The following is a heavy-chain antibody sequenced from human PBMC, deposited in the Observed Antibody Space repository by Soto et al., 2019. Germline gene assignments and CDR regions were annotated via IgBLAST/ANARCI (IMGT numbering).Heavy chain of an antibody. V-gene: IGHV6-1*01. CDR3: ARARDMPAAGKTGGFDY. Sequence: SQTLSLTCAISGDSVSSHSAAWNWIRQSPSRGLEWLGRTYSRSKWYNDYAVSVKSRITINTDTSKNQFSLHLSSVIPEDTAVYYCARARDMPAAGKTGGFDYWGQGTLVTVSS. CDR1: GDSVSSHSAA. CDR2: TYSRSKWYN. D-gene: IGHD6-13*01. J-gene: IGHJ4*02.